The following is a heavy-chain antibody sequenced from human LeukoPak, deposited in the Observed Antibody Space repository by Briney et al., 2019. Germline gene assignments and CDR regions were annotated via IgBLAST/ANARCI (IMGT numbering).Heavy chain of an antibody. CDR1: GFTFSSYA. D-gene: IGHD4-17*01. J-gene: IGHJ4*02. V-gene: IGHV3-23*01. CDR3: ARGNGDYAIHPDY. Sequence: GGSLGLSCAAFGFTFSSYAMTWVRQAPGKGLNWVSAISGSGSNTYYADSVKGRFTISRDNSKNTLHLLINSLRADDTAVYYCARGNGDYAIHPDYWGQGTLVTVSS. CDR2: ISGSGSNT.